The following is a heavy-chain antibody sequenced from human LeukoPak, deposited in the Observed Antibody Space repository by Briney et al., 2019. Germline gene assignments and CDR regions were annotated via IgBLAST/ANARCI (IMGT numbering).Heavy chain of an antibody. D-gene: IGHD6-13*01. CDR1: GGSISSYY. V-gene: IGHV4-59*01. CDR3: ARVGYSSSWYSWFDP. Sequence: SETLSLTCTVSGGSISSYYRSWIRQPPGRGLEWIGYIYYSGSTNYNPSLKSRVTISVDTSKNQFSLKLSSVTAADTAVYYCARVGYSSSWYSWFDPWGQGTLVTVSS. CDR2: IYYSGST. J-gene: IGHJ5*02.